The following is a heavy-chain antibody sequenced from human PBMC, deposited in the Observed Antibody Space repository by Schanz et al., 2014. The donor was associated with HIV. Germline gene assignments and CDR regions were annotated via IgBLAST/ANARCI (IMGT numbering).Heavy chain of an antibody. D-gene: IGHD3-3*01. CDR3: TRGRFLERGGMDV. CDR1: GFTFSNYG. CDR2: IWFDGRNK. J-gene: IGHJ6*02. V-gene: IGHV3-33*01. Sequence: VQMLESGGGSVQPGGSLRLSCAASGFTFSNYGMHWVRQAPGKGLEWVAVIWFDGRNKYYGDSVKGRFMISRDNSNNTLYLQMNSLRAEDTAVYFCTRGRFLERGGMDVWGQGTAVTVSS.